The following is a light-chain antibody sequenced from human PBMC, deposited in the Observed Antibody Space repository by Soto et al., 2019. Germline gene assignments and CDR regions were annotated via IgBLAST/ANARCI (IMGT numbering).Light chain of an antibody. CDR2: GAF. CDR1: QSVSSY. J-gene: IGKJ5*01. CDR3: QQYGNSIPIT. V-gene: IGKV3-20*01. Sequence: EIVLTQSPATLSLSPGERATLSFRASQSVSSYLAWYQQKPGQAPRLLIYGAFSRATGIPDRFSGSGSGTDFTLTISRLEPEDFAVYYCQQYGNSIPITFGQGTRLEIK.